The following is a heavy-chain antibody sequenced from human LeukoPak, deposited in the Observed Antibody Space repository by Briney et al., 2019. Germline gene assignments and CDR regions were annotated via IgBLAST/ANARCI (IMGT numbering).Heavy chain of an antibody. Sequence: PGGSLRLSCAASGFTFSSYSMNWVRQAPGKGLEWVSSISSSSSYIYYADSVKGRFTISRDNAKNSLYLQMNSLRAEDTAAYYCARDGGLYCSGGSCSRGQGTLVTVSS. CDR2: ISSSSSYI. D-gene: IGHD2-15*01. CDR1: GFTFSSYS. CDR3: ARDGGLYCSGGSCS. V-gene: IGHV3-21*01. J-gene: IGHJ4*02.